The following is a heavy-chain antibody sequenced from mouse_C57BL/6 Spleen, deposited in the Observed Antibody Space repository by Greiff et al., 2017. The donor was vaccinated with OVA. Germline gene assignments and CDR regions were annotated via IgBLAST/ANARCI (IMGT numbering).Heavy chain of an antibody. Sequence: QVQLKESGPGLVQPSQSLSITCTVSGFSLTSYGVHWVRQPPGKGLEWLGVIWSGGSTDYNAAFISRLSISKDNSKSQVFFKMNSLQADDTAIYYCATEVGGYFDVWGTGTTVTVSS. CDR2: IWSGGST. CDR1: GFSLTSYG. V-gene: IGHV2-4*01. D-gene: IGHD1-1*01. J-gene: IGHJ1*03. CDR3: ATEVGGYFDV.